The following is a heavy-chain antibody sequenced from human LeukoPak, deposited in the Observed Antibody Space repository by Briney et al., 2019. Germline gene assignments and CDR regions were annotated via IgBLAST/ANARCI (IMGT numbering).Heavy chain of an antibody. CDR1: GFTFADYA. J-gene: IGHJ6*03. V-gene: IGHV3-43D*03. CDR2: ISWVGGST. CDR3: AKGGPRYYYYYKDV. Sequence: AGGSLRLSCAASGFTFADYAMHWVPQAPGKGLECVSLISWVGGSTYYADSVKGRFTISRDNSKNSLYLQMNSLRAEDTALYYCAKGGPRYYYYYKDVWGKGTTVTVSS. D-gene: IGHD3-10*01.